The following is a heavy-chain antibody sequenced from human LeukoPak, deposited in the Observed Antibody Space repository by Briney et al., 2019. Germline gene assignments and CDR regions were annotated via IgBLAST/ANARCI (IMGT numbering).Heavy chain of an antibody. CDR3: AKSGVAARPPPTNFDY. J-gene: IGHJ4*02. Sequence: SVKVSCKASGGTFSSYAISWVRQAPGQGLEWMGGIIPIFGTANYAQKFQGRVTITADESTSTAYMELSSLRSEDTAVYYCAKSGVAARPPPTNFDYWGQGTLVTVSS. CDR2: IIPIFGTA. V-gene: IGHV1-69*13. D-gene: IGHD6-6*01. CDR1: GGTFSSYA.